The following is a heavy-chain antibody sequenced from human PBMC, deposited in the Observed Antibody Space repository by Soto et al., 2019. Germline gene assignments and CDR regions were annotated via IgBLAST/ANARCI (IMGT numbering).Heavy chain of an antibody. CDR3: ARDSHNRPDVYYGMDV. J-gene: IGHJ6*02. D-gene: IGHD1-20*01. CDR2: INPNSGGT. Sequence: QVQLVQSGAEVKKPGASVKVSCKASGYTFTGYYMHWVRQAPGQGLEWMGWINPNSGGTNYAQKFQGRVTMTRDTSISTAYMELSRLRSADTAVYYCARDSHNRPDVYYGMDVWGQGTTVTVSS. V-gene: IGHV1-2*02. CDR1: GYTFTGYY.